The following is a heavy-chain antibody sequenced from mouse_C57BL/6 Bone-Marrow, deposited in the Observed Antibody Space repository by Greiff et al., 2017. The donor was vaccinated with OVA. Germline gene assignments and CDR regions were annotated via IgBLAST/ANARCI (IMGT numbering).Heavy chain of an antibody. V-gene: IGHV1-82*01. Sequence: VQLQQSGPELVKPGASVKISCKASGYAFSSSWLNWVKQRPGKGLEWLGRIYPGDGDTNYNGKFKGKATLTADKSYSTAYMQLIGLTSEDSAVYFCARDDPAWFAYWGQGTLVTVSA. CDR2: IYPGDGDT. J-gene: IGHJ3*01. CDR1: GYAFSSSW. CDR3: ARDDPAWFAY.